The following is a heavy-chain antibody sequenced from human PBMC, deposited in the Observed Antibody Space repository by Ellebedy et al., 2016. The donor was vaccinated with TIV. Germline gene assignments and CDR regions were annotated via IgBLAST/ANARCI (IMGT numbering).Heavy chain of an antibody. D-gene: IGHD2-2*01. J-gene: IGHJ3*02. CDR3: ARRGGDESTSGAFDI. CDR1: GGTFSSYA. V-gene: IGHV1-2*02. CDR2: INANSGDT. Sequence: AASVTVSCKASGGTFSSYAISWVRQAPGQGLEWMGWINANSGDTKYAQKFQGRIALTRDTSISTAYMELSRLGSDDTAVYYCARRGGDESTSGAFDIWGQGTMVTVSS.